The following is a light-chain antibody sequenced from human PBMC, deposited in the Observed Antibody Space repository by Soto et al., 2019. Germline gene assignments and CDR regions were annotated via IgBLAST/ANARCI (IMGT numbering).Light chain of an antibody. J-gene: IGLJ2*01. CDR3: NSYTSSSTMV. CDR1: SSDVGDYNY. V-gene: IGLV2-14*01. Sequence: QSALTQPASVSGSPGQSTTISCTGTSSDVGDYNYVSWYQHHPGKAPKLMIYDVNNRPSGVSNRFSGSKSGNTASLTISGLPAEDEADYYCNSYTSSSTMVFGGGTKLTVL. CDR2: DVN.